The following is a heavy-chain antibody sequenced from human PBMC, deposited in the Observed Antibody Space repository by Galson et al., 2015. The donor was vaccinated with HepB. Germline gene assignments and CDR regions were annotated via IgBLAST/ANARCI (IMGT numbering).Heavy chain of an antibody. CDR2: ISYDGSNK. CDR1: GFTFSSYA. J-gene: IGHJ4*02. D-gene: IGHD6-6*01. CDR3: ARSSYSSSPVDY. Sequence: SLRLSCAASGFTFSSYAMHWVRQAPGKGLEWVAVISYDGSNKYYADSVRGRFTISRDNSKNTLYLQMNSLRAEDTAVYYCARSSYSSSPVDYWGQGTLVTVSS. V-gene: IGHV3-30-3*01.